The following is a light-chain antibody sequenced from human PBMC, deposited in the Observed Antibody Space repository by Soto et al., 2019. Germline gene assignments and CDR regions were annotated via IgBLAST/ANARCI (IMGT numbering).Light chain of an antibody. V-gene: IGKV1-5*03. CDR2: RAS. CDR3: QQYSSYSGT. J-gene: IGKJ1*01. Sequence: DIQVTQSPSTLSASVGDRITITCRASQSINDWLAWYQQKPGKAPKLLIFRASYLKSGVPSRFSGSGYGTEFTLTISSLQPDDFASYYCQQYSSYSGTFGQGTKVEIK. CDR1: QSINDW.